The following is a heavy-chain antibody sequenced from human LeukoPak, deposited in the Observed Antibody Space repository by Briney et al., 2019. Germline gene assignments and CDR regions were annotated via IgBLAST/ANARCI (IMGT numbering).Heavy chain of an antibody. Sequence: SETLSLTCTVSGGSISSYYWSWIRQPPGKGLEWIGYIYYSGSTNYNPSLKSRVTISVDTSKNQFSLKLSSVTAADTAVSYCARHTYGAPIEYWGQGTLVTVSS. J-gene: IGHJ4*02. D-gene: IGHD4-17*01. V-gene: IGHV4-59*08. CDR3: ARHTYGAPIEY. CDR2: IYYSGST. CDR1: GGSISSYY.